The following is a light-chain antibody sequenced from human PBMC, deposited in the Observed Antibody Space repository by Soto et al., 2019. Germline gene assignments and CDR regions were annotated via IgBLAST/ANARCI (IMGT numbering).Light chain of an antibody. J-gene: IGKJ1*01. CDR1: QSVTSSY. CDR2: GAS. CDR3: QHYGSSPRT. Sequence: EIVLMQSPGTLSLSPGERATLSCRASQSVTSSYLAWYQQKPGQAPRLLIYGASSRATGVPDRFSGSESGTDFTLTISRLEPEDFAAYYCQHYGSSPRTFGQGTKVEIK. V-gene: IGKV3-20*01.